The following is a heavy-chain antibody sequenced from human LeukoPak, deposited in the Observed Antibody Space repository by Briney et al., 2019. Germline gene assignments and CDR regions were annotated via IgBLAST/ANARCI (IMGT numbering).Heavy chain of an antibody. J-gene: IGHJ3*02. CDR3: ARVMDSGCEKNDAFDI. Sequence: GGSLRLSCAASGFTFSSYSMNWVRQAPGKGLEWVSSISSSSSYIYYADSVKGRFTISRDNAKNSLYLQMNSLRAEDTAVYYCARVMDSGCEKNDAFDIWGQGTMVTVSS. D-gene: IGHD5-12*01. V-gene: IGHV3-21*01. CDR2: ISSSSSYI. CDR1: GFTFSSYS.